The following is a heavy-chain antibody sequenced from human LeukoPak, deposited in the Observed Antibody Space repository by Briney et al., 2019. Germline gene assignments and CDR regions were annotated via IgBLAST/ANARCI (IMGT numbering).Heavy chain of an antibody. CDR1: GGTFSSYD. V-gene: IGHV1-69*06. Sequence: SVKVSCKASGGTFSSYDISWVRQAPGQGLEWMGGIIPMFGTANYAQKFQGRVTITADKSTNTAYMELSSLRSEDTAVYYCASSPFTGRSIDYWGQGTLVTVSS. CDR2: IIPMFGTA. CDR3: ASSPFTGRSIDY. D-gene: IGHD3-10*01. J-gene: IGHJ4*02.